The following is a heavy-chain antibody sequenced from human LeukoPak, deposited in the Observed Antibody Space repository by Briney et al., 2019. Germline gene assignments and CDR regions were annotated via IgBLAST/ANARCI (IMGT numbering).Heavy chain of an antibody. J-gene: IGHJ6*03. Sequence: GGSLRLSCAASGFTFSSYSMNWVRQAPGKGLEWVSSISSSSSYIYYADSVKGRFTISRDKDKNSLYLQLKSLRAEDTAVYYCARCGYSYYYLLADYDYYMDVWGKGTTVTVSS. CDR1: GFTFSSYS. CDR2: ISSSSSYI. V-gene: IGHV3-21*01. CDR3: ARCGYSYYYLLADYDYYMDV. D-gene: IGHD5-18*01.